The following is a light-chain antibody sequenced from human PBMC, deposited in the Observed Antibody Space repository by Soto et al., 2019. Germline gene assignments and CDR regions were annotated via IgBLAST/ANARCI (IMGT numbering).Light chain of an antibody. J-gene: IGLJ2*01. CDR1: SSNIGSNT. V-gene: IGLV1-44*01. Sequence: QPVLTQPPSASGTPGQRVTISCSGSSSNIGSNTVNWYQHLPGTAPKLLIFSNDERPSGVPDRFSGSKSGTSASLAISGLQSDDEADYYCATWDDSLNGVVFGGGTKVTVL. CDR3: ATWDDSLNGVV. CDR2: SND.